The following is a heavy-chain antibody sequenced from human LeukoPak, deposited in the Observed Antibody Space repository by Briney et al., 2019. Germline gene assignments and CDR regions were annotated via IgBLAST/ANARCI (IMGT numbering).Heavy chain of an antibody. CDR3: ARTLALYGSGSFFDF. CDR1: GFTISSYT. Sequence: PGGSLRLSCAASGFTISSYTMNWVRQAPGKGLEWVSSISTPSYLYYADSVKGRFTISRDNAKNSLYLQMNSLRAEETAVYYCARTLALYGSGSFFDFWGQGTLVTVSS. D-gene: IGHD3-10*01. V-gene: IGHV3-21*01. CDR2: ISTPSYL. J-gene: IGHJ4*02.